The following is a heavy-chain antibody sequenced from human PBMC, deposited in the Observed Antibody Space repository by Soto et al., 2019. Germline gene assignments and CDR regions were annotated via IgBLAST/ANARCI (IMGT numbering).Heavy chain of an antibody. D-gene: IGHD6-13*01. CDR3: ARVRFRSLVLPGKKTNWFDA. CDR1: GGSFSSYA. Sequence: SVKVSCKASGGSFSSYAISWVRQPPGQGLEWMGGIIPIFGTANYAQKLQGRVTMTTDTSTSTAYMELRSLRYDDTAVYYCARVRFRSLVLPGKKTNWFDAWGQGTLVTVSS. V-gene: IGHV1-69*05. CDR2: IIPIFGTA. J-gene: IGHJ5*01.